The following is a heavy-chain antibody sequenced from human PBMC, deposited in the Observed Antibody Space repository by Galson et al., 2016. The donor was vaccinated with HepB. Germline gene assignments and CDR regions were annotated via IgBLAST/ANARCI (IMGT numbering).Heavy chain of an antibody. D-gene: IGHD3-9*01. J-gene: IGHJ6*03. CDR3: AKARDFSDISEYYMDV. V-gene: IGHV3-23*01. Sequence: SLRLSCAASGFTFSSYAMTWVRQAPGKGLEWVSAISGSGGSTYYADSVKGRFTISRDNSKNTLYLQMNSLRAEDTAVYYCAKARDFSDISEYYMDVWGKGTTVTVSS. CDR1: GFTFSSYA. CDR2: ISGSGGST.